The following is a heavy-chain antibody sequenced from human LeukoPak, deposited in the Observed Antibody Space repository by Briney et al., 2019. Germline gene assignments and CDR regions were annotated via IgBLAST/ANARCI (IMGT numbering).Heavy chain of an antibody. Sequence: GRSLRLSCAASGFTFSSYGMHWVRQAPGKGLEWVAVISYDGSNKYYADSVKGRFTISRDNSKSTLYLQMNSLRAEDTAVYYCAKEWEQWNYYYYGMDVWGQGTTVTVSS. J-gene: IGHJ6*02. D-gene: IGHD6-19*01. CDR3: AKEWEQWNYYYYGMDV. V-gene: IGHV3-30*18. CDR1: GFTFSSYG. CDR2: ISYDGSNK.